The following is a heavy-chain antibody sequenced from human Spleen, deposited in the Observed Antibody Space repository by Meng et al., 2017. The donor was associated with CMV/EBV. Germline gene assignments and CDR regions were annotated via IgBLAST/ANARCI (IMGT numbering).Heavy chain of an antibody. V-gene: IGHV3-23*03. Sequence: GGSLRLSCAVSGFTFSSYWMHWVRQAPGKGLVWVSVMYSGGSSTFYADSVQGRFTISRDESKNTLYLQMNSLRAEDTALYYCAKCSSTSCRYFDYWGQGTLVTVSS. CDR2: MYSGGSST. J-gene: IGHJ4*02. CDR3: AKCSSTSCRYFDY. D-gene: IGHD2-2*01. CDR1: GFTFSSYW.